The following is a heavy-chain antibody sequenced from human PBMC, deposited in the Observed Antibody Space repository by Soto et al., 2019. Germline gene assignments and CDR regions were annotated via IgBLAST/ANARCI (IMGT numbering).Heavy chain of an antibody. CDR1: GFTFSSYA. J-gene: IGHJ6*01. Sequence: QVQLVESGGGVVQPGRSLRLSCAASGFTFSSYAMYWVRQAPGKGLEWVAVISYDGNNKHYADSVKGRFTIARDNSKNTVYLQMNSLRAEDTAVYYCARAGCDGGTCYTLVGLRYGMDVW. CDR3: ARAGCDGGTCYTLVGLRYGMDV. D-gene: IGHD2-15*01. CDR2: ISYDGNNK. V-gene: IGHV3-30-3*01.